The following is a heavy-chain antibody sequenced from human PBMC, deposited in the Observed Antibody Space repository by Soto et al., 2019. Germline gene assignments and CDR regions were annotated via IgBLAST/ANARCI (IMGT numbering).Heavy chain of an antibody. Sequence: SGGSLRLSCAASRFTFSSYWMHWVRQAPRKGLVWVSRTNSDGSSTSYADSVKGRFTISRDNAKNTLYLQMNRLRAEDTAVYYCAREAPGIAAAGDYWGQGTRVTVSS. CDR2: TNSDGSST. J-gene: IGHJ4*02. CDR1: RFTFSSYW. CDR3: AREAPGIAAAGDY. D-gene: IGHD6-13*01. V-gene: IGHV3-74*01.